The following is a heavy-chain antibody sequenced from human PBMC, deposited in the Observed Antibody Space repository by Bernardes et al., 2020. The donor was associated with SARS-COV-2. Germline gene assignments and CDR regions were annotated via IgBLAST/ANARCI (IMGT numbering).Heavy chain of an antibody. D-gene: IGHD1-26*01. J-gene: IGHJ3*02. CDR2: IYDSGNT. CDR3: ARGGNYDAFDI. CDR1: GGSISGSY. V-gene: IGHV4-59*01. Sequence: SATLSLTCTVSGGSISGSYWSWIRQPPGPGLAWIGFIYDSGNTRSNPSLESRVTTSVNTSNNQFSLSLSSVTAADTAVYFCARGGNYDAFDIWGQGTMVTVAS.